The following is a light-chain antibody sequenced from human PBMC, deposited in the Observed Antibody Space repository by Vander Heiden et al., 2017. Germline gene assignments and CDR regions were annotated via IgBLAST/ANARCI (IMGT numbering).Light chain of an antibody. J-gene: IGKJ4*01. CDR3: QQDDNTPFT. CDR2: AAS. V-gene: IGKV1-6*01. Sequence: AIQMTESPSSLSASVGDRVTITCRASQGIRNDLGWYQQKPGKAPKLLIYAASSLQSGVPSRFSGSGSGTDFTLTISSLQPEDFATYYCQQDDNTPFTFGRGTKVEIK. CDR1: QGIRND.